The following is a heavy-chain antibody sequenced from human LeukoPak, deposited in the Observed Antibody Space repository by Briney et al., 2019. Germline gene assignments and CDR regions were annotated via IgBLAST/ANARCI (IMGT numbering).Heavy chain of an antibody. CDR3: AGGGDGYQTRFDY. CDR2: ISHSGST. Sequence: SETLSLTCAVYGGSFSGYYWSWIRQPPGKGLEWIGEISHSGSTNYNPSLRSRVTTSADTSKNQFSLKMTSVTAADTAVYYCAGGGDGYQTRFDYWGQGTLLTVSS. V-gene: IGHV4-34*01. J-gene: IGHJ4*02. CDR1: GGSFSGYY. D-gene: IGHD5-24*01.